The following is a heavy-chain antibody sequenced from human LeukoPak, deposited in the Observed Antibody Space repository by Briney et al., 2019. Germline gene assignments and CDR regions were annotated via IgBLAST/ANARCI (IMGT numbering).Heavy chain of an antibody. CDR3: ARDHGYSSSP. J-gene: IGHJ5*02. CDR1: GGTFSSYA. V-gene: IGHV1-69*04. D-gene: IGHD6-13*01. CDR2: IIPILGIA. Sequence: SVKVSCKASGGTFSSYAISWVRQAPGQGLEWMGRIIPILGIANYAQKFQGRVTIIADKSTSTAYMELSSLRSEDTAVYYCARDHGYSSSPWGQGTLVTVSS.